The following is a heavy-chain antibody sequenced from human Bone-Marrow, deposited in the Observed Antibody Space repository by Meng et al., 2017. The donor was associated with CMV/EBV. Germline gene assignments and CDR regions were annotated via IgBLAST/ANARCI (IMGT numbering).Heavy chain of an antibody. CDR1: GYTFTGYY. V-gene: IGHV1-2*02. D-gene: IGHD1-1*01. Sequence: ASVKVSCKASGYTFTGYYMHWVRQAPGQGLEWMGWINPNSGGTNYAQKFQGRVTMTRDTSISTAYMELSRLRSGDTAVYYCARDQVAAQLELAYYGMDVWDQGTTVTVSS. CDR3: ARDQVAAQLELAYYGMDV. J-gene: IGHJ6*02. CDR2: INPNSGGT.